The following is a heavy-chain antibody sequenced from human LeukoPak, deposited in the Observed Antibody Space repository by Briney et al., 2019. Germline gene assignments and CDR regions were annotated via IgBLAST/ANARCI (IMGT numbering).Heavy chain of an antibody. CDR2: INPNGGSA. D-gene: IGHD3-10*01. J-gene: IGHJ4*02. Sequence: ASVKVSCKASGYTFTSFYMHWVRQAPGQGLEWVGVINPNGGSASSAQNFQGRVTMTRDMSTSTVFMELSDLRYEDTAIYYCAREITIDRGAITGPVDYWGQGTMVTVSS. CDR1: GYTFTSFY. V-gene: IGHV1-46*01. CDR3: AREITIDRGAITGPVDY.